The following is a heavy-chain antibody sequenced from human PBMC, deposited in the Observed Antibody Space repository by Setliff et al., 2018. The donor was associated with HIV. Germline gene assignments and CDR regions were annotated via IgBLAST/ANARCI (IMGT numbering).Heavy chain of an antibody. Sequence: GASVKVSCKASGDTFTSYYMHWVRRAPGQGLEWMGMISPSGASTKYAQRLQGRVTLTRDTSSSTVYVELSSLRSDDTAVYFCARMQAYYNFWRSTYYFDYWGQGTPVTVSS. J-gene: IGHJ4*02. D-gene: IGHD3-3*01. CDR3: ARMQAYYNFWRSTYYFDY. V-gene: IGHV1-46*01. CDR2: ISPSGAST. CDR1: GDTFTSYY.